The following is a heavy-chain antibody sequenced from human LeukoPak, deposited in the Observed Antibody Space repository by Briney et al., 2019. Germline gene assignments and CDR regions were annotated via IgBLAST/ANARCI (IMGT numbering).Heavy chain of an antibody. CDR2: ISHEGDS. CDR3: ARGRNYVSDYYFDV. CDR1: GVSLRGYY. D-gene: IGHD1-7*01. J-gene: IGHJ6*03. Sequence: SETLSLTCAVYGVSLRGYYWSWIRQSPEEGLEWIGEISHEGDSIYNPSLKSRLTLSVDMSKNQFSLKLRSVTAADTAVYYCARGRNYVSDYYFDVWGKGTTVIVSS. V-gene: IGHV4-34*01.